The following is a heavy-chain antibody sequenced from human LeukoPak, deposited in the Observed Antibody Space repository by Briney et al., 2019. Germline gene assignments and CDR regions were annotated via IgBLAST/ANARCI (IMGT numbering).Heavy chain of an antibody. CDR2: IIPIFGTA. J-gene: IGHJ3*02. Sequence: GASVKVSCKASGGTFSSYAISWVRQAPGQGLEWMGGIIPIFGTANYAQKFQGRVTITTDESTSTAYMELSSLRSEDTAVYYCARATYYYDSSGYYVVAFEIWGQGTMVTVSS. CDR1: GGTFSSYA. D-gene: IGHD3-22*01. V-gene: IGHV1-69*05. CDR3: ARATYYYDSSGYYVVAFEI.